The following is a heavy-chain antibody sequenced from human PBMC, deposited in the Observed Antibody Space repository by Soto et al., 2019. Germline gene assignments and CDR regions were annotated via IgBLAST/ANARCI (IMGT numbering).Heavy chain of an antibody. J-gene: IGHJ4*02. CDR2: ISSSSSTI. Sequence: EVQLVESGGGLVQPGGSLRLSCAASGFTFSSYSMNWVRQAPGKGLEWVSYISSSSSTIYYADSVKGRFTISRDNAKNSLYLQMNSLRAEDTAVYYCARAPFGLWVPRPFDYWGQGTLVTVSS. CDR3: ARAPFGLWVPRPFDY. CDR1: GFTFSSYS. V-gene: IGHV3-48*01. D-gene: IGHD1-1*01.